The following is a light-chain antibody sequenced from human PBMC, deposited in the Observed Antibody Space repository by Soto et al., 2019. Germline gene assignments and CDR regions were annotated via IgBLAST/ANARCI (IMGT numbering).Light chain of an antibody. J-gene: IGKJ4*01. Sequence: EIVLTQSPGTLSFSPGERATLSCMASQNFYSTNLAWYQQKPGQAPRLLIYGASSRDTGITDRFSGSGSGKDLTVNISRLEPEDFAVYYCKRYGGSTLTLGGGNKVDIK. CDR1: QNFYSTN. V-gene: IGKV3-20*01. CDR2: GAS. CDR3: KRYGGSTLT.